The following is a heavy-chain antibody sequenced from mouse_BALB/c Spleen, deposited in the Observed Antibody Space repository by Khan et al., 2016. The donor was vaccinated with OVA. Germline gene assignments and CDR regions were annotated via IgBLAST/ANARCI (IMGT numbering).Heavy chain of an antibody. Sequence: QIQLVQSGPELKKPGETVKISCKASGYTFTDYSMHWVKQAPGKGLKWMGWINTETGEPTYADDFKGRFAFSLETSASTANLQINNLKNEDTATYFGARGYYGSGIYGAMDYWGQGTSVTVSS. D-gene: IGHD1-1*01. J-gene: IGHJ4*01. CDR1: GYTFTDYS. V-gene: IGHV9-2-1*01. CDR3: ARGYYGSGIYGAMDY. CDR2: INTETGEP.